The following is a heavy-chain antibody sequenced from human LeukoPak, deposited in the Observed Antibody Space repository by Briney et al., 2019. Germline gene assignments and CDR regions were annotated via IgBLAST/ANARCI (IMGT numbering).Heavy chain of an antibody. CDR3: AKDIAAMYYFDY. V-gene: IGHV3-30*02. CDR1: VITFSSYG. J-gene: IGHJ4*02. CDR2: IRYDGSNK. D-gene: IGHD6-6*01. Sequence: HPGRSLRLSCAASVITFSSYGMSWVRQAPGKGLEWVAFIRYDGSNKYYADSVKGRFTISRDNSKNTLYLQMNSLRAEDTAVYYCAKDIAAMYYFDYWGQGTLVTVSS.